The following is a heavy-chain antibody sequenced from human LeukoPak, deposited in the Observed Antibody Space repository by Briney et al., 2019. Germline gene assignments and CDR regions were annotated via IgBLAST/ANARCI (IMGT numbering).Heavy chain of an antibody. D-gene: IGHD2-15*01. Sequence: PSETLSLTCAVYGGSFSGYYWSWIRQPPGKGMEWIGEINHSGSTDYNPSLKSRVTISVDTSKNQFSLKLSSVTAADTAVYYCARGLPLVAFDIWGQGTMVTVSS. J-gene: IGHJ3*02. CDR1: GGSFSGYY. CDR2: INHSGST. V-gene: IGHV4-34*01. CDR3: ARGLPLVAFDI.